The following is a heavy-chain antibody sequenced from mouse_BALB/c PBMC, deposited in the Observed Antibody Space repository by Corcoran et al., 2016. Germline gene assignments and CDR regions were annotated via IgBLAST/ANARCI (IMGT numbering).Heavy chain of an antibody. V-gene: IGHV9-1*02. Sequence: QNQLVQSGPEQKKPGEAVKISCKAAVYTFTNYGLNWVKQAPGKGLKWMGGINTYTGEPTYADDFKGRFAFSMETSASTAYLQINNLKNEDMATYFCASQTMITTGPFAYWGQGTLVPVSA. D-gene: IGHD2-4*01. CDR1: VYTFTNYG. CDR2: INTYTGEP. CDR3: ASQTMITTGPFAY. J-gene: IGHJ3*01.